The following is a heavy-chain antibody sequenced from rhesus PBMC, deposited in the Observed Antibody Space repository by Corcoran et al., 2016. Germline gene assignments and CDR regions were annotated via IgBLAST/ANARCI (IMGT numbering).Heavy chain of an antibody. D-gene: IGHD6-25*01. CDR2: IYGSSRRT. CDR1: GYSISSNY. V-gene: IGHV4-147*01. J-gene: IGHJ5-1*01. Sequence: QVQLQESGPGLVKPSETLSLTCAVSGYSISSNYWSWIRQPPGKGLEWIGYIYGSSRRTYYHPSLKSRVTISTDTSKNQFSLKLGSVTAADTAVYYCARDVGIAAAGVVWGPGVLVTVSS. CDR3: ARDVGIAAAGVV.